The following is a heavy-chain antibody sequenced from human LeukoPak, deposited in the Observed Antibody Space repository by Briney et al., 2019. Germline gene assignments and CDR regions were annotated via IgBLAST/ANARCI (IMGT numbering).Heavy chain of an antibody. CDR2: MNPNSGNT. CDR3: ARSPGWQQLVRYYGMDV. V-gene: IGHV1-8*02. Sequence: ASVKVSCKASGYTFTNYGISWVRQAPGQGLEWMGWMNPNSGNTGYAQKFQGRVAMSRNTSISTAYMELSSLRSEDTAVYYCARSPGWQQLVRYYGMDVWGQGTTVTVSS. D-gene: IGHD6-13*01. CDR1: GYTFTNYG. J-gene: IGHJ6*02.